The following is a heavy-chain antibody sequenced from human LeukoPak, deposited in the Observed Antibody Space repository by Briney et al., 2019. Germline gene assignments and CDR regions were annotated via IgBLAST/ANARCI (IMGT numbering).Heavy chain of an antibody. V-gene: IGHV3-33*01. CDR3: ARGGYGDYLRDTDY. Sequence: GGSLRLSCAASGFTFSSYGMHWVRQAPGMGLEWVAVIWYDGSNKYYADSVKGRFTISRDNSKNTLYLQMNSLRAEDTAVYYCARGGYGDYLRDTDYWGQGTLVTVSS. CDR2: IWYDGSNK. D-gene: IGHD4-17*01. CDR1: GFTFSSYG. J-gene: IGHJ4*02.